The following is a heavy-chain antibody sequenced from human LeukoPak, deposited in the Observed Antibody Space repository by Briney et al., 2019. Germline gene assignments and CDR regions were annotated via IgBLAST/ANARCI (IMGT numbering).Heavy chain of an antibody. CDR2: IWYDGSSK. CDR1: GFSFSAYG. Sequence: GGSLRLSCAASGFSFSAYGVHWVRQAPGNGLEWVAVIWYDGSSKDYADSVKGRFTFSRDNSKNTLYLQMNSLTVEDTAVYYCARSQSSRLIDYWGQGTLVTVSS. J-gene: IGHJ4*02. V-gene: IGHV3-33*01. CDR3: ARSQSSRLIDY. D-gene: IGHD6-13*01.